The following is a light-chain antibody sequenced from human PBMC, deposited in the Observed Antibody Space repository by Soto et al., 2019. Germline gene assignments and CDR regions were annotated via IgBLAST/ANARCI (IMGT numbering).Light chain of an antibody. Sequence: DIQMTQFPSSVSASVGDRVTITCRASQPLGAWLAWYQQKPGKAPKLLIYATSTLETGVPSRLSGSGSGTQFTLTSSSLQPEDFATYYCQQADISQLTFGGGTRVEIK. CDR3: QQADISQLT. CDR1: QPLGAW. V-gene: IGKV1-12*01. J-gene: IGKJ4*01. CDR2: ATS.